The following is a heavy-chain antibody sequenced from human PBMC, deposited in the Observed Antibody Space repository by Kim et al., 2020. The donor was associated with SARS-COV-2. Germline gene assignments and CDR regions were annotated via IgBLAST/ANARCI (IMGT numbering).Heavy chain of an antibody. V-gene: IGHV3-49*03. CDR1: GFTFGDYA. CDR2: IRSKAYGGTT. CDR3: TRVRGYDYVSFKTHHTDYYGMDV. D-gene: IGHD3-16*01. J-gene: IGHJ6*02. Sequence: GGSLRLSCTASGFTFGDYAMSWFRQAPGKGLEWVGFIRSKAYGGTTEYAASVKGRFTISRDDSKSIAYLQMNSLKTEDTDVYYCTRVRGYDYVSFKTHHTDYYGMDVWGQGTTVTVSS.